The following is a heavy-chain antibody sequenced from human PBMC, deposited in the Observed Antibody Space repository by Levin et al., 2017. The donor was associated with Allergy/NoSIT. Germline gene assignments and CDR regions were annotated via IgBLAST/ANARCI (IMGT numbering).Heavy chain of an antibody. CDR3: TRAGHSFGHTADY. D-gene: IGHD2-15*01. CDR2: IFGDGSSA. J-gene: IGHJ4*02. Sequence: LPGGSLRLSCEASGFTFGAHWMHWVRHAPGEGLVWVSRIFGDGSSADYADSVRGRFTISRDNAKNILYLQMHSLRAEDAGVYYCTRAGHSFGHTADYWGQGTLVTVSS. V-gene: IGHV3-74*01. CDR1: GFTFGAHW.